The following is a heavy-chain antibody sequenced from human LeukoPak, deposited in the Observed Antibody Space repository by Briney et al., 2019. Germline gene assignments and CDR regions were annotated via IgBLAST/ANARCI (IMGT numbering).Heavy chain of an antibody. CDR3: AREGYGGNSGRDY. Sequence: GGSLRLSCAASGFTVSSNYMSWVRQAPGKGLECVSIIYSGGSTYYADSVKGRFTISRDNSKNTLYLQMNSLRAEDTAVYYCAREGYGGNSGRDYWGQGTLVTVSS. CDR1: GFTVSSNY. D-gene: IGHD4-23*01. CDR2: IYSGGST. J-gene: IGHJ4*02. V-gene: IGHV3-53*01.